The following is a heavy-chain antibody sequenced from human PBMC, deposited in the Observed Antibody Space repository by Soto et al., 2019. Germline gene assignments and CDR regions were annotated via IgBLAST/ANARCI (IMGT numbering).Heavy chain of an antibody. J-gene: IGHJ5*02. Sequence: QITLKESGPTLVKPTQTLTLTCTFSGFSLTTSGVGVGWIRQPPGKALEWLALIYWHDDKRYSPSLKSRLTITKNTTKVQVVLTISNMNPSDTATYVCALRTTKVTRWFDPWGQGTPVTVSS. CDR1: GFSLTTSGVG. CDR3: ALRTTKVTRWFDP. CDR2: IYWHDDK. D-gene: IGHD4-17*01. V-gene: IGHV2-5*01.